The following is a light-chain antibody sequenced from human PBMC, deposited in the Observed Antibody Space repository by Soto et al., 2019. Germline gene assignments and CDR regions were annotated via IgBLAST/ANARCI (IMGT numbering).Light chain of an antibody. CDR3: QQYNNWPLT. CDR2: AAS. V-gene: IGKV3-15*01. Sequence: IVMTQSPATLSVSPGERATLSCRASQSVNSNLAWYQQKPGQAPRLLIYAASTRATDIPAGFSGSGSGTEFTLTISSLQSEDFAVYYCQQYNNWPLTFGGGTKVEIK. J-gene: IGKJ4*01. CDR1: QSVNSN.